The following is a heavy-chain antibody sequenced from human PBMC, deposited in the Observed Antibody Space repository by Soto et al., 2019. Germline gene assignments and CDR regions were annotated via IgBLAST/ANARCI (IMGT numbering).Heavy chain of an antibody. J-gene: IGHJ6*02. V-gene: IGHV1-8*01. CDR2: MNPNSGNT. Sequence: ASVKVSCKASGYTFTSYDINWVRQATGQGLEWMGWMNPNSGNTGYAQKFQGRVTMTRNTSISTAYMELSSLRSEDTAVYYCARSKSWYYYYGMDVWGQGTTVTVSS. D-gene: IGHD6-13*01. CDR3: ARSKSWYYYYGMDV. CDR1: GYTFTSYD.